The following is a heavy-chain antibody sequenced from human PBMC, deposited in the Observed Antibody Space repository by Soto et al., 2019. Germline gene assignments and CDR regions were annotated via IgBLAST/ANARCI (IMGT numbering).Heavy chain of an antibody. Sequence: LSLTCTVSGGSISSGDYYWSWIRQPPGKGLEWIGYIYYSGSTYYNPPLKSRVTISVDTSKNQFSLKLSSVTAADTAVYYCAREGVYNWFDPWGQGTLVTVSS. CDR1: GGSISSGDYY. CDR3: AREGVYNWFDP. J-gene: IGHJ5*02. CDR2: IYYSGST. D-gene: IGHD3-10*01. V-gene: IGHV4-30-4*01.